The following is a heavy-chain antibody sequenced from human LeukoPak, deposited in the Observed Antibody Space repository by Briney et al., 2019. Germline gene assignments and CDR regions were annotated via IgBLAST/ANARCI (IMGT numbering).Heavy chain of an antibody. J-gene: IGHJ4*02. D-gene: IGHD6-6*01. Sequence: NPSETLSLTCAVYGGSFSGYYWSWIRQPPGKGLEWIGEINHSGSTNYNPSLKSRVTLSVDTSKNQFSLKLSSVTAADTAVYYCARALSRIAAHGYWGQGTLVTVSS. CDR2: INHSGST. V-gene: IGHV4-34*01. CDR3: ARALSRIAAHGY. CDR1: GGSFSGYY.